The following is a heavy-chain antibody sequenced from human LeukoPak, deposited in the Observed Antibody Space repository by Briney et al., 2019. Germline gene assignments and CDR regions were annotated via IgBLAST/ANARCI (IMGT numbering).Heavy chain of an antibody. CDR3: ASFGYSSSAVEH. J-gene: IGHJ1*01. V-gene: IGHV4-34*01. D-gene: IGHD2-2*03. CDR1: GGSFSGYY. CDR2: INHSGST. Sequence: SETLSLTCAVYGGSFSGYYWSWIRQPPGKGLEWIGEINHSGSTNYNPSLKSRVTISVDTSKNQFSLKLSSVTAADTAVYYCASFGYSSSAVEHWGQGTLVTVSS.